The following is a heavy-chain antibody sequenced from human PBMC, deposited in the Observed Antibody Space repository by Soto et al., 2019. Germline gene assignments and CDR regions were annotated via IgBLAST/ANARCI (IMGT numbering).Heavy chain of an antibody. CDR2: ISSSSSYI. V-gene: IGHV3-21*01. J-gene: IGHJ4*02. CDR1: GFTFSSYS. CDR3: ARDRHGSGSYYNV. D-gene: IGHD3-10*01. Sequence: GGSLRLSCAASGFTFSSYSMNWVRQAPGKGLEWVSSISSSSSYIYYADSVKGRFTISRDNAKNSLYLQMNSLRAEDTAVYYCARDRHGSGSYYNVWGQGTLVTVSS.